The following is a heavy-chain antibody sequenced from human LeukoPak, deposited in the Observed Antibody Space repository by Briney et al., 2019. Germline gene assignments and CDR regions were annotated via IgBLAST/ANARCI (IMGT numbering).Heavy chain of an antibody. CDR2: ISGSGGST. CDR3: VRDLRQYLSAWSTFDS. D-gene: IGHD6-19*01. Sequence: GGSLRLSCAASGFTFSSYVMNWVRQTPGKGLEWVSSISGSGGSTYYADSVKGRFTISRDNSKNTLYLQMNSLRPEDTAVYYCVRDLRQYLSAWSTFDSWGQGTLVTVSS. CDR1: GFTFSSYV. J-gene: IGHJ4*02. V-gene: IGHV3-23*01.